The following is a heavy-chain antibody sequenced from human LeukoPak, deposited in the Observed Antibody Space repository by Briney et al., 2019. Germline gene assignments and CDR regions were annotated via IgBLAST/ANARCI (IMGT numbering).Heavy chain of an antibody. J-gene: IGHJ4*02. V-gene: IGHV3-30*18. CDR2: ISYDGSNK. CDR1: GFTFSSYG. D-gene: IGHD3-22*01. CDR3: AKPYYYDSSGYYPYDY. Sequence: PGGSLRLSCAASGFTFSSYGMHWVRQAPGKGLECVAVISYDGSNKYYADSVKGRFTISRDNSKNTLYLQMNSLRAEDTAVYYCAKPYYYDSSGYYPYDYWGQGTLVTVSS.